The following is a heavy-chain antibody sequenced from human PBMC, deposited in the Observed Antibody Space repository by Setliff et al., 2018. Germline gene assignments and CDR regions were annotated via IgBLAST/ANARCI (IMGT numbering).Heavy chain of an antibody. CDR2: INHSGST. Sequence: SETLSLTCAVYGGSFSGYYWSWIRQPPGKGLEWIGEINHSGSTNYNPSLKSRVTISVDTSKNQFSLKLSSVTAADTAVYYCAKGGEYYDFWSGYPLEPPSYYYYYMDVWGKGTTVTVSS. CDR3: AKGGEYYDFWSGYPLEPPSYYYYYMDV. J-gene: IGHJ6*03. D-gene: IGHD3-3*01. V-gene: IGHV4-34*01. CDR1: GGSFSGYY.